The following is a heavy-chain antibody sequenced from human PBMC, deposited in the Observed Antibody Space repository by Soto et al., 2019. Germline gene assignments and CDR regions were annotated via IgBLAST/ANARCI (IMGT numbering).Heavy chain of an antibody. J-gene: IGHJ4*02. Sequence: GESLKIACQGSVYTFTSYWIAWVRQKAGKGLECMGIIYPDDSDTRYNPSFQGQVTISADKSISTAYLQWSTLKASDTAMYYCATSYGDYGYWGQGTLVTVSS. V-gene: IGHV5-51*01. CDR1: VYTFTSYW. D-gene: IGHD4-17*01. CDR3: ATSYGDYGY. CDR2: IYPDDSDT.